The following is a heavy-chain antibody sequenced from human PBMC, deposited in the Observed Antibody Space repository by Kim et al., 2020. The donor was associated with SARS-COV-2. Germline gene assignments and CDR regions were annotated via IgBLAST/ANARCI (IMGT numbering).Heavy chain of an antibody. V-gene: IGHV3-13*01. CDR3: TRVKGYSGNGYFDY. D-gene: IGHD5-12*01. Sequence: RGPVEGRFTISRDDAKNTLYLQMDSLRAEDTAVYYCTRVKGYSGNGYFDYWGQGSLVTVSS. J-gene: IGHJ4*02.